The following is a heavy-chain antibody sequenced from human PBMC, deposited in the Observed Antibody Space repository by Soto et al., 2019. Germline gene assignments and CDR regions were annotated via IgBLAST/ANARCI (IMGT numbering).Heavy chain of an antibody. V-gene: IGHV3-21*01. J-gene: IGHJ4*02. CDR1: GFTFSSYS. CDR3: AREGLNWNYGDY. D-gene: IGHD1-7*01. Sequence: EVQLVESGGGLVKPGGSLRLSCAASGFTFSSYSMNWVRQAPGKGLEWVSSISSSSSYIYYADSVKGRFTISRDNAKNSLYLQMNSLRAEDTAVYYCAREGLNWNYGDYWGQGTLVTVSS. CDR2: ISSSSSYI.